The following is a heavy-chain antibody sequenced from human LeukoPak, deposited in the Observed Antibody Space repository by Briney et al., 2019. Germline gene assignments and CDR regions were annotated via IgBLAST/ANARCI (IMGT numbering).Heavy chain of an antibody. CDR1: GYTFTSYA. J-gene: IGHJ3*01. CDR2: INAGNGNT. CDR3: ARDMSTRVTPISYAFDV. Sequence: ASVKVSCKASGYTFTSYAMHWVRQAPGQRLEWMGWINAGNGNTKYSQKFQGRVTITRDTSASTAYMELSSLRSEDTAVYYCARDMSTRVTPISYAFDVXGXGTMVTVSS. V-gene: IGHV1-3*01. D-gene: IGHD4-23*01.